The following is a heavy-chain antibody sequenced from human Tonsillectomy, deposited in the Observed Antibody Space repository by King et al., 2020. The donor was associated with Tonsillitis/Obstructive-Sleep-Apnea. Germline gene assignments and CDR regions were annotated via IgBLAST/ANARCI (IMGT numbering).Heavy chain of an antibody. J-gene: IGHJ4*02. CDR1: GGSISSSNW. CDR3: ARLAAGAHFDY. CDR2: IYHSGST. Sequence: QLQESGPGLVKPSGTLSLTCAVSGGSISSSNWWSWVRQPPGKGLGWIGEIYHSGSTHYNSSLQSRLTISLDKSKNQFSLKLRYVTAADTAVYYCARLAAGAHFDYWGQGTLVTVSS. D-gene: IGHD6-13*01. V-gene: IGHV4-4*02.